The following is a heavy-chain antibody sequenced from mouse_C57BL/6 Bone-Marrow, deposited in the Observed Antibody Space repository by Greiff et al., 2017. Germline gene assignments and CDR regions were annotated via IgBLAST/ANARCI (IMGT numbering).Heavy chain of an antibody. D-gene: IGHD2-5*01. Sequence: QVQLQQPGAELVKPGASVQLSCKASGYTFTSYWMHWVKQRPGRGLAWIGMIDPNSGGTKYNEKFKSKATLTVDKPSSTAYMQLSSLTSEDSAVYYCARAYSIYPPRWYFDVWGTGTTVTVSS. CDR3: ARAYSIYPPRWYFDV. J-gene: IGHJ1*03. V-gene: IGHV1-72*01. CDR1: GYTFTSYW. CDR2: IDPNSGGT.